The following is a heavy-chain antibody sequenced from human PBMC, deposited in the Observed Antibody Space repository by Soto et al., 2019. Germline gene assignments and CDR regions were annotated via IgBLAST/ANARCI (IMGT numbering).Heavy chain of an antibody. V-gene: IGHV4-30-4*01. CDR1: GGSISSGDYY. Sequence: SETLSLTCTVSGGSISSGDYYWSWIRQPPGKGLEWIGYIYYSGSTYYNPSLKSRVTISVDTSKNQFSLKLSSVTAADTAVYYCAQSLIDCSSTSCYPYYGMDVWGQGTTVTVSS. D-gene: IGHD2-2*01. CDR3: AQSLIDCSSTSCYPYYGMDV. CDR2: IYYSGST. J-gene: IGHJ6*02.